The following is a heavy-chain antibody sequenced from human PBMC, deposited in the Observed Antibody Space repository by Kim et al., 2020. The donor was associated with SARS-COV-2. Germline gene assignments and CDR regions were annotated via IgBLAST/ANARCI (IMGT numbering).Heavy chain of an antibody. CDR3: TREIRITFGGVIVLFDY. CDR2: IRSKANSYAT. CDR1: GFTFSGSA. V-gene: IGHV3-73*01. D-gene: IGHD3-16*02. Sequence: GGSLRLSCAASGFTFSGSAMHWVRQASGKGLEWVGRIRSKANSYATAYAASVKGRFTISRDDSKNTAYLQMNSLKTEDTAVYYCTREIRITFGGVIVLFDYWGQGTLVTVSS. J-gene: IGHJ4*02.